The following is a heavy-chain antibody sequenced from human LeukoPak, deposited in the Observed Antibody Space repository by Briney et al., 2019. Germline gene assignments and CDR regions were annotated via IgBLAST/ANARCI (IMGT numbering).Heavy chain of an antibody. Sequence: SVKVSCKASGGTFSSYAISWVRQAPGQGLEWMGGIIPIFGTANYAQKFQGRVTITADESTSTAYMELSSGRSEDTAVYYCARLFHYYDSSGYELGYWGQGTMVTVSS. V-gene: IGHV1-69*01. CDR1: GGTFSSYA. J-gene: IGHJ4*02. D-gene: IGHD3-22*01. CDR2: IIPIFGTA. CDR3: ARLFHYYDSSGYELGY.